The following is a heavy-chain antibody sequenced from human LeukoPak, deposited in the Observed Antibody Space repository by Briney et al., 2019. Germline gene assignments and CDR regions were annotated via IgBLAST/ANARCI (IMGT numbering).Heavy chain of an antibody. CDR3: AKDHYWSIDY. CDR1: GFDFSSNW. V-gene: IGHV3-74*01. Sequence: GGSLRLSCAASGFDFSSNWMHWVRHAPGQGLVWVSRIKGDGISTNYADSVKGRFTISRDIAKNTLYLQMNSLRAEDTGVNYCAKDHYWSIDYWGRGTLVTVSS. D-gene: IGHD3-3*01. J-gene: IGHJ4*02. CDR2: IKGDGIST.